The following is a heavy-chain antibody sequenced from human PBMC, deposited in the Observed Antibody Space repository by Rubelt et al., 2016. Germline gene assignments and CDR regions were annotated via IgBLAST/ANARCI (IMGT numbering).Heavy chain of an antibody. CDR1: GYTFTGYY. Sequence: QVQLVQSGAEVKKPGASVKVSCKASGYTFTGYYMHWVRQAPGQGLEWMGWINPNSGGTNYAPKFQGRVTMTRDTSISTACMGLSRLRSADTAVYYCARGARGRYFDWYDAFDIWGQGTMVTVSS. V-gene: IGHV1-2*02. D-gene: IGHD3-9*01. J-gene: IGHJ3*02. CDR2: INPNSGGT. CDR3: ARGARGRYFDWYDAFDI.